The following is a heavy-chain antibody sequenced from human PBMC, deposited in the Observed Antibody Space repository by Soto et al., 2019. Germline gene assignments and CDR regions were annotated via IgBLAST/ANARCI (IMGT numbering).Heavy chain of an antibody. CDR3: ARDTSVLRYFDWSQVNWFDP. CDR2: INAGNGNT. Sequence: ASVKVSCKASGYTFTSYAMHWVRQAPGQRLEWMGWINAGNGNTKYSQKFQGRVTITRDTSASTAYMELSSLRSEDTAVYYCARDTSVLRYFDWSQVNWFDPWGQRTLVTVSS. J-gene: IGHJ5*02. CDR1: GYTFTSYA. D-gene: IGHD3-9*01. V-gene: IGHV1-3*01.